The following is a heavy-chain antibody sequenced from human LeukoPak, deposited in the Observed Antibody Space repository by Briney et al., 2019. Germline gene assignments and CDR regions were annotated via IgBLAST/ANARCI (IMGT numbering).Heavy chain of an antibody. Sequence: SGGSLRLSCAASGFTFSNYAIHWVRQAPGKGLEWVAVISYDGSNEYYADSVKGRFTISRDNSKNTLYLQMNSLRAEDTAVYYCAASLPNIVVVPATKGPFGYWGQGTLVTVSS. D-gene: IGHD2-2*01. CDR1: GFTFSNYA. V-gene: IGHV3-30-3*01. J-gene: IGHJ4*02. CDR2: ISYDGSNE. CDR3: AASLPNIVVVPATKGPFGY.